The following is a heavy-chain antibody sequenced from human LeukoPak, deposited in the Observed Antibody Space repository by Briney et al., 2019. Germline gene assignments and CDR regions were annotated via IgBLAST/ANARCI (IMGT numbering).Heavy chain of an antibody. J-gene: IGHJ3*02. Sequence: GGSLRLSCAASGFTFDGYGMSWVRQAPGKGLEWVSGINWNGGSTGYADSVKGRFTISRDNAKNSLYLQMNSLRAEDTALYYCASHCSGGSCSDDTFDIWGQGTMVTVSS. CDR1: GFTFDGYG. V-gene: IGHV3-20*04. CDR3: ASHCSGGSCSDDTFDI. CDR2: INWNGGST. D-gene: IGHD2-15*01.